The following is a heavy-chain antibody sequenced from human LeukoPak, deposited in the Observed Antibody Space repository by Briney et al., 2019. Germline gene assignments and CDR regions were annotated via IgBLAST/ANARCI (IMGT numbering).Heavy chain of an antibody. CDR3: ARRDSSSWYDDY. V-gene: IGHV4-61*01. Sequence: SETLSLTCTVSGVSVSSGSYYWSWIRQPPGKGLEGIGYTHYSGSTKYNPSLNRRVTISLDTSNNQFSLKLNAVTAADTAVYYCARRDSSSWYDDYWGQGTLVTVSS. CDR2: THYSGST. CDR1: GVSVSSGSYY. D-gene: IGHD6-13*01. J-gene: IGHJ4*02.